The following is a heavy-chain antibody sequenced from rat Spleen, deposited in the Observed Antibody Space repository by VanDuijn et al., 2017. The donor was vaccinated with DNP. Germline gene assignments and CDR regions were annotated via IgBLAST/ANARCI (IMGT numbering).Heavy chain of an antibody. D-gene: IGHD1-11*01. V-gene: IGHV5-46*01. CDR2: ISTSGGDT. Sequence: EVQLVESGGGLVQPGRSLKLSCAASGFTFSHFPMAWVRQAPTKGLEWVSTISTSGGDTFYRDSVKGRFTISRDNAKNTLYLQMNSLRSEDTATYYCTRGLRVYHFDYWGQGVMVTVSS. CDR1: GFTFSHFP. J-gene: IGHJ2*01. CDR3: TRGLRVYHFDY.